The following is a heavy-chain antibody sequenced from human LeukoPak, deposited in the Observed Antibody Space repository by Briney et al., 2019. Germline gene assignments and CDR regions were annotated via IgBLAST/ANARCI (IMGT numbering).Heavy chain of an antibody. Sequence: GGSLRLSCGAYGFTFDDYWMSWVRQAPGQGLEWVANINQDGSEKYYPDSAKGRFTISRDNARDALYPQVNSLRAEDTAVYYCARGGTSGYSSTRHFWGGNYYFDYWGQGSLVTVSS. V-gene: IGHV3-7*01. D-gene: IGHD2-2*01. J-gene: IGHJ4*02. CDR1: GFTFDDYW. CDR2: INQDGSEK. CDR3: ARGGTSGYSSTRHFWGGNYYFDY.